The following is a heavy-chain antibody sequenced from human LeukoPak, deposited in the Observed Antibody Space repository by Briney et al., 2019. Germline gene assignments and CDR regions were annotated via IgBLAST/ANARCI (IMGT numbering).Heavy chain of an antibody. CDR1: GFTFSSYE. V-gene: IGHV3-48*03. CDR2: ISYSGSII. CDR3: ARDRRDYLSRHFDY. D-gene: IGHD2/OR15-2a*01. J-gene: IGHJ4*02. Sequence: GGSLRLSCAASGFTFSSYEMNWVRQAPGKGLEWVSYISYSGSIIYYADSVKGRFTISRDNAKKSLYLQMNTLRAEDTAVYYCARDRRDYLSRHFDYWGQGTLVTVS.